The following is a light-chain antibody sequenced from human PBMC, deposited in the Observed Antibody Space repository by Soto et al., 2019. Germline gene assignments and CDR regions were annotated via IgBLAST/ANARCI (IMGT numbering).Light chain of an antibody. Sequence: QSVLTQPASVSGSPGQSITISCTGTNSDVGSYNLVSWYQQHPGKAPKLMIYEGSKRPSGVSNRFSGSTSGNTDSLTISGLQAEDEADYYCCSYAGSNTFSYVFGTGTKLTAL. V-gene: IGLV2-23*03. CDR1: NSDVGSYNL. J-gene: IGLJ1*01. CDR3: CSYAGSNTFSYV. CDR2: EGS.